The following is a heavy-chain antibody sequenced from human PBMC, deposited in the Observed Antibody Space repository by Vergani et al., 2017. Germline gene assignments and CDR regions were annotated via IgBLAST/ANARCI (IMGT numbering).Heavy chain of an antibody. Sequence: QVQLQQWGAGLLKPSETLSLTCAVYRGSFSGYYWSWIRQPPGKGLEWIGEINHSGSTNYNPSLKSRVTISGDTSKNQFSLKLSSVTAADMAVYYWARGGSGRYYQDAFDIWGQGTMVTVSS. J-gene: IGHJ3*02. CDR2: INHSGST. D-gene: IGHD1-26*01. V-gene: IGHV4-34*01. CDR3: ARGGSGRYYQDAFDI. CDR1: RGSFSGYY.